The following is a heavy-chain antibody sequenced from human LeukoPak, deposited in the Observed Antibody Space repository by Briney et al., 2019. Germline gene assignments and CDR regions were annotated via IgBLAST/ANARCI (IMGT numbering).Heavy chain of an antibody. CDR3: ARQNTYYYDSSGYYGDY. CDR1: GGSISSSSYY. D-gene: IGHD3-22*01. V-gene: IGHV4-39*01. Sequence: SETLSLTCTVSGGSISSSSYYWGWIRQPPGKGLEWIGSIYYSGSTYYNPSLKSRVTISVDTSKNQFSLKLSSVTAADTAVYYCARQNTYYYDSSGYYGDYWGQGTLVTVSS. J-gene: IGHJ4*01. CDR2: IYYSGST.